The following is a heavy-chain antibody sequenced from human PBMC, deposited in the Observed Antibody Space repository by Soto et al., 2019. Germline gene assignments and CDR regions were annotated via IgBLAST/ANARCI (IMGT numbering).Heavy chain of an antibody. V-gene: IGHV3-33*01. CDR2: IWYDGSNK. D-gene: IGHD4-17*01. Sequence: QVQLVESGGGVVQPGRSLRLSCAASGFIFSSYGMHWVRQAPDKGLEWVAVIWYDGSNKYYADSVKGRFTISRDNSKKTAYLQTNSLRAEDTAVYYCASEGLNDYGAYGADKVKYDFDYWGQGTLVTVAS. CDR1: GFIFSSYG. J-gene: IGHJ4*02. CDR3: ASEGLNDYGAYGADKVKYDFDY.